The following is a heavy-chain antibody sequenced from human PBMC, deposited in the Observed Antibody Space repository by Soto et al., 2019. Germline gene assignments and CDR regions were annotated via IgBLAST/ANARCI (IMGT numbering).Heavy chain of an antibody. J-gene: IGHJ3*02. CDR1: GVSISGYY. D-gene: IGHD3-10*01. V-gene: IGHV4-59*01. CDR3: ARVWGGAFDI. CDR2: VHYTGST. Sequence: TSETLSLTCTVSGVSISGYYWNWIRQSPGKGLEWIGYVHYTGSTNYNPSLKSRVTMSIDTFKNQFSLNLNSVTAADTAVYYCARVWGGAFDIWGQGTMVT.